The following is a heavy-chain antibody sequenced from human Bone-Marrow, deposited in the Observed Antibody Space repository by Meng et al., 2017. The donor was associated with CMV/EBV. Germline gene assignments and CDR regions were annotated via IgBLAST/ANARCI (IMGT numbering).Heavy chain of an antibody. Sequence: ASVKVSCKASGYTFTGYYMHWVRQVPGQGLEWMGWINPNSGGTNYAQKFQGRVTMTRDTSISTAYMELSRLRSDDTAVYYCARGIRGLEWLLYDYGMDVWGQGTTVTVSS. CDR3: ARGIRGLEWLLYDYGMDV. V-gene: IGHV1-2*02. CDR2: INPNSGGT. CDR1: GYTFTGYY. D-gene: IGHD3-3*01. J-gene: IGHJ6*02.